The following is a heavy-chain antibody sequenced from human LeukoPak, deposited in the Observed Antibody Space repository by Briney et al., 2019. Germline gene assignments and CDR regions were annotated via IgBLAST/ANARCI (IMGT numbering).Heavy chain of an antibody. J-gene: IGHJ4*02. Sequence: GESLKISCKGSGCSFTKYWIGWVRQVPGKGLEWMAIIYPGDSDTRYSPSFQGQVTISADKSISTAYLQWSSLKASDTAMYYCARLAYDSSGYYLLFDYWGQGTLVTVSS. CDR1: GCSFTKYW. D-gene: IGHD3-22*01. CDR2: IYPGDSDT. CDR3: ARLAYDSSGYYLLFDY. V-gene: IGHV5-51*01.